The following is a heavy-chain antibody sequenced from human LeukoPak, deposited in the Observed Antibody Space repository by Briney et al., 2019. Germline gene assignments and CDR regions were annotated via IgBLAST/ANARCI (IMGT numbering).Heavy chain of an antibody. CDR3: AREPDDYGEDYYFDY. Sequence: SETLSLTCAVYGGSFSGYYWSWIRQPPGKGLEWIGEINHSGSTNYNPSLKSRVTISVDMSKNQISLKLSSVTAADTAVYYCAREPDDYGEDYYFDYWGQGTLVTVSS. CDR2: INHSGST. D-gene: IGHD4-17*01. J-gene: IGHJ4*02. V-gene: IGHV4-34*01. CDR1: GGSFSGYY.